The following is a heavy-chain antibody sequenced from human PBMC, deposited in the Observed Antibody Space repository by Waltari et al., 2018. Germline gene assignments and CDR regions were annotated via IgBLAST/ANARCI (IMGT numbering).Heavy chain of an antibody. CDR1: GCSLSSFY. Sequence: QVQLQESGPGLVKPSETPSLTRPVPGCSLSSFYWGWIPPPPGTGLEWIGYIYYSGSTNYNPSLKSRVTISVDTSKNQFSLKLSSVTAADTAVYYCARDWGGDYGYYSDMDVWGQGTMVTVSS. J-gene: IGHJ6*02. V-gene: IGHV4-59*01. CDR2: IYYSGST. D-gene: IGHD4-17*01. CDR3: ARDWGGDYGYYSDMDV.